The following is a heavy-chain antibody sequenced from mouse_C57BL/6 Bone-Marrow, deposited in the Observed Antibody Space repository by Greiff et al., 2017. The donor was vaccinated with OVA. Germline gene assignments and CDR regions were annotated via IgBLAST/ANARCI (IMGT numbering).Heavy chain of an antibody. CDR3: ARGGIVTGIYVDY. CDR1: GYTFTSYG. D-gene: IGHD2-5*01. V-gene: IGHV1-81*01. CDR2: IYPRSGNT. J-gene: IGHJ4*01. Sequence: VQLQQSGAELARPGASVKLSCKASGYTFTSYGISWVKQRTGQGLEWIGEIYPRSGNTYYNEKFKGKATLTADKSSSTAYMELRSLTSEDSAVYFCARGGIVTGIYVDYWGQGTSVTVSS.